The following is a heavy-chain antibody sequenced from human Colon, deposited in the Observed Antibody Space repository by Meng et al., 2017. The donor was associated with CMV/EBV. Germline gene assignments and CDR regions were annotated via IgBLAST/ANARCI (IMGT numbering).Heavy chain of an antibody. V-gene: IGHV3-30*02. D-gene: IGHD4-11*01. Sequence: GESLKISCAASGFTFGSFGMHWVRQAPGKGLEWVAFIRYDGDNKYHAYEGSVKGRFTVSRDNSKSTLYLQIESLRVEDTAVYYCARPKTTMSVLRAFDVWGQGTMVTVSS. J-gene: IGHJ3*01. CDR1: GFTFGSFG. CDR3: ARPKTTMSVLRAFDV. CDR2: IRYDGDNK.